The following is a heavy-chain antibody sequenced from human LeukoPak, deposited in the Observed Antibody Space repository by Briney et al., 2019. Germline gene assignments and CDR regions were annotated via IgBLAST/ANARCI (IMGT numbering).Heavy chain of an antibody. CDR3: ASPISTMVRGVIITSSYYGMDV. Sequence: GASVTVSCKASEYTFTGYYMHWVRQAPGQGLEWMGWINPNSGGTDYAQKFQGRVTMTRDTSISTAYMELSRLRSEDTAVYYCASPISTMVRGVIITSSYYGMDVWGQGTTVTVSS. V-gene: IGHV1-2*02. D-gene: IGHD3-10*01. CDR2: INPNSGGT. J-gene: IGHJ6*02. CDR1: EYTFTGYY.